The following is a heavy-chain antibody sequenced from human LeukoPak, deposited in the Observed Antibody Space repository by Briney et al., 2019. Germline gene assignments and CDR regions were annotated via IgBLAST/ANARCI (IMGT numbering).Heavy chain of an antibody. J-gene: IGHJ4*02. CDR3: ASGAYCSSTSCQRY. CDR1: GYTFTVYY. Sequence: ASAKVSCTASGYTFTVYYIHCVRQAPGQGHEWMGCINPNSGGTNYAQKFQGRVTMTRDTSISTAYMELSRLRSDDTAVYYCASGAYCSSTSCQRYWGQGTLVTVSS. CDR2: INPNSGGT. D-gene: IGHD2-2*01. V-gene: IGHV1-2*02.